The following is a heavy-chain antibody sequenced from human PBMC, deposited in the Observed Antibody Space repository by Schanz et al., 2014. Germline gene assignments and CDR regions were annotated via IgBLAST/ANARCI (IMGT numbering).Heavy chain of an antibody. J-gene: IGHJ4*02. CDR1: GFTFNSYS. Sequence: EVHLVESGGGLGQRGGSLIVSCEGSGFTFNSYSMNWVRQAPGKGLEWISYISSTSSSKDYAASVKGRFSISRDNAKNSLYLQMNSLRDEDTAVYYCAKDGEIWSGYPEYFDSWGQGTLVTVSS. D-gene: IGHD3-3*01. CDR2: ISSTSSSK. CDR3: AKDGEIWSGYPEYFDS. V-gene: IGHV3-48*02.